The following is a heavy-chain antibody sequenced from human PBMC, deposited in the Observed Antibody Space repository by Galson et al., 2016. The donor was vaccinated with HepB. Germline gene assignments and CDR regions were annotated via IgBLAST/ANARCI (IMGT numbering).Heavy chain of an antibody. D-gene: IGHD4/OR15-4a*01. V-gene: IGHV4-4*02. CDR3: TRGTLGSVATMAFDY. Sequence: SETLSLTCSVSGDSISNNYWWTWVRQFPGQGLEWIGEIYPTGTAHYNPSFTSRATISIDKSKNEISLRLASVTAADTAVYYCTRGTLGSVATMAFDYWGQGTLVTVSS. CDR1: GDSISNNYW. CDR2: IYPTGTA. J-gene: IGHJ4*02.